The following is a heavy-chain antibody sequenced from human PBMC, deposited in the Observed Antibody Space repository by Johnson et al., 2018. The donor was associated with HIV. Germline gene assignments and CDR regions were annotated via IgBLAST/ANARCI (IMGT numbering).Heavy chain of an antibody. V-gene: IGHV3-30*04. D-gene: IGHD6-6*01. J-gene: IGHJ3*02. CDR3: ARARGEGAARTDAFDI. CDR1: GFTFSNYA. Sequence: QVQLVESGGGVVQPGRSLRLSCAASGFTFSNYAVHWVRQAPGKGLEWVAVISYDGSNKYYADSVKGRFTISRDNPKNTLYLQMNSLRAEDTAVYYCARARGEGAARTDAFDIWGQGTMVTVSS. CDR2: ISYDGSNK.